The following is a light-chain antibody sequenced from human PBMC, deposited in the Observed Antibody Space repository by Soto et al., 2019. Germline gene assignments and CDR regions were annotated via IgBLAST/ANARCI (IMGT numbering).Light chain of an antibody. CDR3: QQRSNGPPGVPIT. CDR1: QSVSSY. Sequence: EIVLTQSPATLSLSPGERATLSCRASQSVSSYLAWYQQKPGQAPRLLIYDASNRATGIPARFSGSGSGTDFTLTSSSLEPEDFAVYYCQQRSNGPPGVPITFGGGTTVEIK. V-gene: IGKV3-11*01. CDR2: DAS. J-gene: IGKJ4*01.